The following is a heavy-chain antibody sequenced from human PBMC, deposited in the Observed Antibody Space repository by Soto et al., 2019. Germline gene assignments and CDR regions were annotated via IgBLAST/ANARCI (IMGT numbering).Heavy chain of an antibody. CDR1: GFTFSHAW. Sequence: EMHLVDSGGGLVKPGGSLRLSCAASGFTFSHAWMSWVRQAPGKGLEWVGRIKSRADGGTKDYGAPVRGRFTISRDDSDNMLYLQMNSLKTEDTAGYYCTVVKRWDQYRTSGYWFDPWGPGTLVTVSS. V-gene: IGHV3-15*01. CDR3: TVVKRWDQYRTSGYWFDP. J-gene: IGHJ5*02. CDR2: IKSRADGGTK. D-gene: IGHD2-15*01.